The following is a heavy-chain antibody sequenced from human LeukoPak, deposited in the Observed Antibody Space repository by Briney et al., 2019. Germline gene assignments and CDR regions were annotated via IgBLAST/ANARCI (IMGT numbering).Heavy chain of an antibody. V-gene: IGHV4-34*01. Sequence: SESLSLTCAVYGGSFSGYYWSWIRQPPGKGLEWIGEINHSGSTNYNPSLKSRVTISVDTSKNQFSLKLSSVTAADTAVYYCARGTVTINYWGQGTLVTVSS. CDR2: INHSGST. J-gene: IGHJ4*02. CDR1: GGSFSGYY. D-gene: IGHD4-17*01. CDR3: ARGTVTINY.